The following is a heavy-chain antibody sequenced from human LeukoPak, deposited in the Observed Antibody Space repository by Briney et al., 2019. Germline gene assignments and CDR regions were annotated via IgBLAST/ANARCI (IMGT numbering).Heavy chain of an antibody. CDR1: GYTFTIYD. V-gene: IGHV1-8*01. J-gene: IGHJ4*02. CDR3: ARVSTYFGVVTDFDY. Sequence: ASVTVSFKASGYTFTIYDINWVRQAPGQGREGMGWMNPNSGNTGYAQKFQGRVTMSRNTSISTAYMELSSLRSEDTAVYYCARVSTYFGVVTDFDYWGQGTLVTVSS. D-gene: IGHD3-3*01. CDR2: MNPNSGNT.